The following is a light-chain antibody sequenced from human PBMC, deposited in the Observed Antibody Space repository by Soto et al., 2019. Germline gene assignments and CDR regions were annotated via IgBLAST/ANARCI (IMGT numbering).Light chain of an antibody. CDR3: SSDAGKNNFV. Sequence: QSVLTQPPSASGFPGQSVTISCTGTSNDIGYYDYVSWYQQHPGKAPKLVIYEVTKRPSGVPDRVSASKSGNTASLTVSGLRAEDEADYYCSSDAGKNNFVFGSGTKVTVL. CDR1: SNDIGYYDY. V-gene: IGLV2-8*01. J-gene: IGLJ1*01. CDR2: EVT.